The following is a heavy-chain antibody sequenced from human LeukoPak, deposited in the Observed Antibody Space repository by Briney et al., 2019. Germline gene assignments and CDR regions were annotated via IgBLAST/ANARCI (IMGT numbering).Heavy chain of an antibody. D-gene: IGHD4/OR15-4a*01. CDR1: GYTFTGYY. Sequence: ASVKVSCKTSGYTFTGYYMHRVRQAPGQGPEWMGWINPNSGGTSYAQKFQGRVTLTRDTSISTAYMELSGLRSDDTAMYYCARAAGGAPGDYWGQGTLVTVSS. CDR3: ARAAGGAPGDY. CDR2: INPNSGGT. V-gene: IGHV1-2*02. J-gene: IGHJ4*02.